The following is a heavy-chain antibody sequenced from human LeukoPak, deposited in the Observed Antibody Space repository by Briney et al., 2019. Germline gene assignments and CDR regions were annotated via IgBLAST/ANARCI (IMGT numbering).Heavy chain of an antibody. J-gene: IGHJ5*02. Sequence: PSETLSLTCTVSGGSISSYYWSWIRQPAGKVLEWIGRIYTSGSTNYNPSLKSRVTMSVDTSKNQFSLKLSSVTAADTAVYYCARGNIVLMVYANWFDPWGQGTLVTVSS. CDR3: ARGNIVLMVYANWFDP. CDR2: IYTSGST. V-gene: IGHV4-4*07. D-gene: IGHD2-8*01. CDR1: GGSISSYY.